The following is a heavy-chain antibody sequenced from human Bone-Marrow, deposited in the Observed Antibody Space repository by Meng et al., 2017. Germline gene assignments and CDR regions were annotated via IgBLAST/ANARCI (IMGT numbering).Heavy chain of an antibody. V-gene: IGHV1-69*02. J-gene: IGHJ4*02. D-gene: IGHD3-22*01. CDR1: GGTFSSYT. Sequence: SVKVSCKASGGTFSSYTISWVRQAPGQGLEWMGRIIPILGIANYAQKFQGRVTITADKSTSTAYMELSSLRSEDTAVYYCARAGRSYYDSSGDYQSFDYWGQGTLVTVSS. CDR2: IIPILGIA. CDR3: ARAGRSYYDSSGDYQSFDY.